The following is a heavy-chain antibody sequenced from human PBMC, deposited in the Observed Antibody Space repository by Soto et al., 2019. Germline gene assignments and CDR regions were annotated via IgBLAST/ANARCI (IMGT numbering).Heavy chain of an antibody. J-gene: IGHJ6*02. Sequence: GESLKISCKGSGYDFSAYWINWVRQMPGKGLEWMGTIYPGDSDTRYSPSFQGQVTISADKSISTAYLQWSSLKASDTAMYYWARHHLGGPRGYYGMDVWGQGTTVTV. D-gene: IGHD3-10*01. CDR2: IYPGDSDT. CDR3: ARHHLGGPRGYYGMDV. CDR1: GYDFSAYW. V-gene: IGHV5-51*01.